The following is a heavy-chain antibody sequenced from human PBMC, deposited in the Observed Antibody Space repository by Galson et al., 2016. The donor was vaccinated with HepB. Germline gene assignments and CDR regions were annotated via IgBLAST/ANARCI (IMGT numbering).Heavy chain of an antibody. Sequence: TLSLTCTVSGGSISSASYYWSWIRQHPGKGLEWIGYIYHSGSTFYNPSLESRVSISVDTSKNQFSLKLSSVTVADTAVYYCARVTQYFLVVAANNWFDPWGQGTLVTVSS. CDR3: ARVTQYFLVVAANNWFDP. CDR1: GGSISSASYY. D-gene: IGHD2-15*01. J-gene: IGHJ5*02. CDR2: IYHSGST. V-gene: IGHV4-31*03.